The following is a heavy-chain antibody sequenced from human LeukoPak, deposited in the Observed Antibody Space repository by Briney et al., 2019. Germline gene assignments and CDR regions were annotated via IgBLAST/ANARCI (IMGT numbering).Heavy chain of an antibody. CDR3: ARDIDPPDFWSGYYIHYFDY. J-gene: IGHJ4*02. V-gene: IGHV1-2*02. CDR2: INPNSGGT. CDR1: GYIFTGYY. Sequence: ASVKVSCKASGYIFTGYYMHWVRQAPGQGLEWMGWINPNSGGTNYAQKFQGRVTMTRDTSISTAYMELSRLRSDDTAVYYCARDIDPPDFWSGYYIHYFDYWGQGTLVTVSS. D-gene: IGHD3-3*01.